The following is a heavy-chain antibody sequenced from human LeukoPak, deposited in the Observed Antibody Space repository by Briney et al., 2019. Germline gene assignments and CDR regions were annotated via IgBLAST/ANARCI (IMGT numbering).Heavy chain of an antibody. CDR2: INEDGSTT. CDR1: GFTFSSNW. J-gene: IGHJ4*02. V-gene: IGHV3-74*01. CDR3: VRDLGGRSGH. D-gene: IGHD1-26*01. Sequence: GGSLRLSCAASGFTFSSNWMHWVRQAPGKGLVWVSRINEDGSTTNYADSVKGRSTIFRDNTKNTLYLQMNSLRAEDTAVYYCVRDLGGRSGHWGQGTLVTVSS.